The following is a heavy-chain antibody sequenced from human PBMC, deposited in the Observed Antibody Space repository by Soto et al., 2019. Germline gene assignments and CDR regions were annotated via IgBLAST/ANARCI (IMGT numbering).Heavy chain of an antibody. J-gene: IGHJ4*02. D-gene: IGHD3-10*01. V-gene: IGHV4-30-4*01. CDR2: IYDGGST. CDR3: ASGPSGDKLDY. Sequence: QVQLQESGPGLVKPSQTLSLTCTVSGDSISNVNYCWSWIRQPPDKGLEWIGHIYDGGSTYNNPSLTSRVTISVDTSHDECSPQLRPVSAADPAVYYCASGPSGDKLDYWGQGTLVTTSS. CDR1: GDSISNVNYC.